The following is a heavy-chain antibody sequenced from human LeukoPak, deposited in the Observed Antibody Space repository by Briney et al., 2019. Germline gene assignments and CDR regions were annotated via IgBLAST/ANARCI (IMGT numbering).Heavy chain of an antibody. J-gene: IGHJ3*02. CDR3: AKRPDAFDI. CDR1: GGSFSGYY. Sequence: SETLSLTCAVYGGSFSGYYWSWIRQPPGKGLEWIGEINHSGSTNYNPSLKSRVTISVDTSKSQFSLKLSSVTAADTAVYYCAKRPDAFDIWGQGTMVTVSS. CDR2: INHSGST. V-gene: IGHV4-34*01.